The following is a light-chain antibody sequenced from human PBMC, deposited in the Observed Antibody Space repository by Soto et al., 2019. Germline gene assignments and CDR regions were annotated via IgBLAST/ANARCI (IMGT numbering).Light chain of an antibody. CDR3: SSYTSSGTRV. CDR1: TSDVGGYNF. J-gene: IGLJ1*01. Sequence: QSVLTQPASVSGSPGQSITISCTGTTSDVGGYNFVSWYQLHPGKAPKLMIFEVSNRPSGVSNRFSGSKSGNTASLTISGLQAEDEADYYCSSYTSSGTRVFRTGTKVTVL. CDR2: EVS. V-gene: IGLV2-14*01.